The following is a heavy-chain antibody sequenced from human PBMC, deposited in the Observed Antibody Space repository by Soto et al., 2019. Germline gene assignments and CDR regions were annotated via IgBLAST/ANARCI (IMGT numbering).Heavy chain of an antibody. CDR3: ARDLGGYASH. V-gene: IGHV3-74*01. D-gene: IGHD3-16*01. Sequence: EVQLVESGGGLVQPGGSPRLSCAASGFTFSNYWMHWVRQAPGKGPVWVSRINTDGSTTNYADSVKGRFTLSRDNAKNTLYLQTNSLGAEDTAVYYCARDLGGYASHWGQGTLVTVSS. CDR1: GFTFSNYW. J-gene: IGHJ4*02. CDR2: INTDGSTT.